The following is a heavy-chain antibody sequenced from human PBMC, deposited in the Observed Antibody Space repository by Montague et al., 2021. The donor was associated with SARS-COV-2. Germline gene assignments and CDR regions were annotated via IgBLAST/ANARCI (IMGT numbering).Heavy chain of an antibody. CDR1: GFSFSSYH. CDR2: ISPSGDYI. V-gene: IGHV3-21*01. D-gene: IGHD5-12*01. CDR3: ARASWIVATVPDY. J-gene: IGHJ4*02. Sequence: SLSLSCAASGFSFSSYHMNWVRQAPGKGLEWVSSISPSGDYIYSADSLKGRFIISRDNAKNSLYLQMSSLRAEDTAIYYCARASWIVATVPDYWGQGTLVTVSS.